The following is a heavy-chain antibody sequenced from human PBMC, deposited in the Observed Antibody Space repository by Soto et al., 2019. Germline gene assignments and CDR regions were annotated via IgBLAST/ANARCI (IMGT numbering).Heavy chain of an antibody. CDR2: ISYDGSNK. CDR3: ARDRRLGYCSSTSCSPPFFDY. Sequence: AGGSLRLSCAASGFTFSSYAMHWVRQAPGKGLEWVAVISYDGSNKYYADSVKGRFTISRDNSKNTLYLQMNSLRAEDTAVYYCARDRRLGYCSSTSCSPPFFDYWGQGTLVTVSS. D-gene: IGHD2-2*01. J-gene: IGHJ4*02. CDR1: GFTFSSYA. V-gene: IGHV3-30-3*01.